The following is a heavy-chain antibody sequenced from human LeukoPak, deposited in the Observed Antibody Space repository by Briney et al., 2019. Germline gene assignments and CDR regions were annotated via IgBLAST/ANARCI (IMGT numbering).Heavy chain of an antibody. J-gene: IGHJ4*02. CDR1: GFTFSNYV. V-gene: IGHV3-23*01. CDR3: AKDRGFTLRDGGMFDS. Sequence: SGGSLRLSCAASGFTFSNYVMNWVRQVPGKGLEWVSGISGTDGTKYDAESVRGRFTVSRDNSKNTLYLQMSSLRAEDTAIYYCAKDRGFTLRDGGMFDSWGQGTLVTVSS. D-gene: IGHD5-24*01. CDR2: ISGTDGTK.